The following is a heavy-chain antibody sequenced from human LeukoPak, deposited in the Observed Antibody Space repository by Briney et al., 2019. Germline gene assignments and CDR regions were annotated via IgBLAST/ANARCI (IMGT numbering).Heavy chain of an antibody. CDR3: AISGYSYGYQYCYYYMDV. CDR2: IIPIFGTA. CDR1: GGTFSSYA. Sequence: ASVKVSCKASGGTFSSYAISWVRQAPGQGLEWMGGIIPIFGTANYAQKFQGRVTITTDESTSTAYMELSSLRSEDTAVYYCAISGYSYGYQYCYYYMDVWGKGTTVTVSS. J-gene: IGHJ6*03. V-gene: IGHV1-69*05. D-gene: IGHD5-18*01.